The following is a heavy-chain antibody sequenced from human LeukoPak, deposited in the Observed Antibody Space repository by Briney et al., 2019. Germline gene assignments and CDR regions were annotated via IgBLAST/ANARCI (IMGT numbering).Heavy chain of an antibody. D-gene: IGHD2-2*01. CDR1: GYTFTGYY. CDR3: GRGYCSSTTCYSAFDI. CDR2: LNPNSGDT. V-gene: IGHV1-2*02. Sequence: ASVKVSCKASGYTFTGYYMHWVRQAPGQGLEWMGWLNPNSGDTNFAQNFEGRVTMTRDTSISTAYMELSSLTSDDTAVYYCGRGYCSSTTCYSAFDIWGQGTMVTVSS. J-gene: IGHJ3*02.